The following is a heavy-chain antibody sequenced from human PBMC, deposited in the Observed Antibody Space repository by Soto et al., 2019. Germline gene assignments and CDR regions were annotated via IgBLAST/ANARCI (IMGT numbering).Heavy chain of an antibody. V-gene: IGHV4-30-4*08. CDR2: IHYGGNT. CDR1: GGSISSGNDY. Sequence: QVQLPESGPGLVKPSQTVSLTCTVSGGSISSGNDYWSWIRQPPGKGLEWIGYIHYGGNTNYNPSLKSRLTMSLDTSKNQFSLTLSSVTAADTAVYYCARDQGYHYDSWGQGILVTVSS. J-gene: IGHJ5*01. D-gene: IGHD2-15*01. CDR3: ARDQGYHYDS.